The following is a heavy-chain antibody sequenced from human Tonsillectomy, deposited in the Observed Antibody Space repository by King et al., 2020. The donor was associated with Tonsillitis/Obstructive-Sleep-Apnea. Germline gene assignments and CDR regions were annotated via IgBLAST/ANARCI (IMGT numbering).Heavy chain of an antibody. CDR2: MWNDGITK. J-gene: IGHJ4*02. CDR1: GFNFSPYG. Sequence: VQLVQSGGGVVQPGGSLRLSCAASGFNFSPYGMHWVRQAPGKGLEWVAMMWNDGITKVYADFVRGRFTISRDNSQNTLSLQMNSVRAEDTAIYYCARDGSARDIDYWGQGTLVTVSS. D-gene: IGHD6-25*01. CDR3: ARDGSARDIDY. V-gene: IGHV3-33*01.